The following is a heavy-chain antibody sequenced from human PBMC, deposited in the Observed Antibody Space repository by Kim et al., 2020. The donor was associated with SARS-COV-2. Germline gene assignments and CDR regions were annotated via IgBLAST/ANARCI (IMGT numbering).Heavy chain of an antibody. CDR3: ARGGVYCSGGSCYPYYYGMDV. V-gene: IGHV3-53*04. CDR2: IYSGGST. J-gene: IGHJ6*02. D-gene: IGHD2-15*01. Sequence: GGSLRLSCAASGFTVSSNYMSWVRQAPGKGLEWVSVIYSGGSTYYADSVKGRFTISRHNSKNTLYLQMNSLRAEDTAVYYCARGGVYCSGGSCYPYYYGMDVWGQGTTVTVSS. CDR1: GFTVSSNY.